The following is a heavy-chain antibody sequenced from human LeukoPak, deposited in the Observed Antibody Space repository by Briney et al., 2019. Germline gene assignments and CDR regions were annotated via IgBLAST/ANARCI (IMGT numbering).Heavy chain of an antibody. J-gene: IGHJ4*02. CDR1: EFTFSSFS. Sequence: GGSLRLSSAASEFTFSSFSMNWVRQAPGKGLEWVSYISSDSITIYYADSVKGRFTISRDNAKNSLYLQMSSLRVEDTAIYYCARERGSAWPIDFDYWGQGSLVTVSS. CDR2: ISSDSITI. V-gene: IGHV3-48*01. D-gene: IGHD6-19*01. CDR3: ARERGSAWPIDFDY.